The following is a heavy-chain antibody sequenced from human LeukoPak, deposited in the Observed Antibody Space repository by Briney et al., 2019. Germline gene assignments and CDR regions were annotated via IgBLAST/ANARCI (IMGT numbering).Heavy chain of an antibody. D-gene: IGHD4-23*01. J-gene: IGHJ3*02. CDR2: ISWNSGSI. CDR3: AKGANQLPVDAFDI. V-gene: IGHV3-9*01. CDR1: GFTFDDYA. Sequence: GGSLRLSCAASGFTFDDYAMHWVRQAPGKGLEWVSGISWNSGSIGCADSVKGRFTISRDNAKNSLYLQTNSLRAEDTALYYCAKGANQLPVDAFDIWGQGTMVTVSS.